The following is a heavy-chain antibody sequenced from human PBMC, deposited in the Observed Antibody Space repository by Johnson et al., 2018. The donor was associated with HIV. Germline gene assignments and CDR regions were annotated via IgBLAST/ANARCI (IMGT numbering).Heavy chain of an antibody. CDR3: ARGRERGMFDI. J-gene: IGHJ3*02. CDR1: RFTFSNYA. CDR2: ISSSGSTI. Sequence: EQLEESGGGVVQPGKSLRLSCSASRFTFSNYAMNWVRQAPGKGLEWVSYISSSGSTIYYPDSVKGRFSISRDNSKNTLYLQMRADDTAVYYCARGRERGMFDIWGQGTMVTVSS. V-gene: IGHV3-48*01. D-gene: IGHD5-24*01.